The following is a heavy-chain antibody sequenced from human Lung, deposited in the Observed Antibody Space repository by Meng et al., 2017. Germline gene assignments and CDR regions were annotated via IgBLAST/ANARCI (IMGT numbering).Heavy chain of an antibody. D-gene: IGHD6-19*01. CDR3: ARGPSSGWYLSGY. CDR2: MSYDGSYK. J-gene: IGHJ4*02. CDR1: GFTFGTYT. Sequence: GESLKISCAASGFTFGTYTMHWVRQAPGKGLEWVAAMSYDGSYKYYADSVQGRFTISRDNSKNTLYLQMDSLRTEDTALYYCARGPSSGWYLSGYWGQGTLVTV. V-gene: IGHV3-30*04.